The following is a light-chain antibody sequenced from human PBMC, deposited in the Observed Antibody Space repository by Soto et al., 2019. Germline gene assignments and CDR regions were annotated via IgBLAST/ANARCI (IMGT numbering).Light chain of an antibody. CDR1: SSDIGGYNY. J-gene: IGLJ3*02. V-gene: IGLV2-14*01. CDR3: SSYTSSSTLNWV. CDR2: EVS. Sequence: QSALTQPASVSVSPGQSITISCTGTSSDIGGYNYVSWYQQRPGKAPKLIIYEVSNRPSGVSNRFSGSKSGNTASLTISGLQAEDEADYYCSSYTSSSTLNWVFGGGTKVTVL.